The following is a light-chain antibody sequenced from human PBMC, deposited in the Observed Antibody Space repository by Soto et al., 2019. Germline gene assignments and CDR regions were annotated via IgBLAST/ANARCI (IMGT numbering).Light chain of an antibody. CDR3: GQFVSAPPRT. Sequence: IVLTQSPGTLSFSPGERATLSCRASQSVSSTFLAWYQQKPGQAPRLLIFGVSNRATGIPDRFSGSGSGTDFTLTISRLEPEDFAVYYCGQFVSAPPRTFGQGTKVEIX. J-gene: IGKJ1*01. V-gene: IGKV3-20*01. CDR2: GVS. CDR1: QSVSSTF.